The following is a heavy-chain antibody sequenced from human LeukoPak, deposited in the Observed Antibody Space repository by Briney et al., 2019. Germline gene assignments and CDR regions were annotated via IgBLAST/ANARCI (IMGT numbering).Heavy chain of an antibody. CDR1: GGSFSGYY. J-gene: IGHJ4*02. V-gene: IGHV4-34*01. D-gene: IGHD3/OR15-3a*01. CDR2: INHSGST. Sequence: SETLSLTCAVYGGSFSGYYWSWIRQPPGKGLEWIGEINHSGSTNYNPSLKSRVTISVDTSKSQLSLKLSSVTAADTAVYYCARVGLGSDYWGQGTLVTVSS. CDR3: ARVGLGSDY.